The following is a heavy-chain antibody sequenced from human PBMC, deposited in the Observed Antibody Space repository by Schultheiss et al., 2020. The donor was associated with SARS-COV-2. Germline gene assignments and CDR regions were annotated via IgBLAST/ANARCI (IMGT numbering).Heavy chain of an antibody. CDR1: GFTFSSYG. CDR2: IWYDGSNK. CDR3: ARDILWFGDGY. D-gene: IGHD3-10*01. Sequence: GGSLRLSCAASGFTFSSYGMHWVRQAPGKGLEWVAVIWYDGSNKYYADSVKGRFTISRDNAKNTLYLQMNSLRAEDTAVYYCARDILWFGDGYWGQGTLVTVSS. V-gene: IGHV3-33*08. J-gene: IGHJ4*02.